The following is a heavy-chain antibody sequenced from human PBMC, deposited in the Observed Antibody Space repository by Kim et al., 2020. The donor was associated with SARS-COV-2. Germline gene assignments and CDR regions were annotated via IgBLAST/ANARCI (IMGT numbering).Heavy chain of an antibody. CDR3: ARPRTTVGVAEDV. J-gene: IGHJ6*02. V-gene: IGHV4-39*01. Sequence: YNPSLKSRVTISVDTSKNQFSLKLSSVTAADTAVYYCARPRTTVGVAEDVWGQGTTVTVSS. D-gene: IGHD4-4*01.